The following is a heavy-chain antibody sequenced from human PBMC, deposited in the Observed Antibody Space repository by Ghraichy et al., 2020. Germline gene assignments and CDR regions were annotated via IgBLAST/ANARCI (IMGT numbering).Heavy chain of an antibody. D-gene: IGHD3-9*01. Sequence: GESLNISCAASGFTFSSYSMNWVRQAPGKGLEWVSSISSSSSYIYYADLVKGRFTISRDNAKNSLYLQMNSLRAEDTAVYYCARDGYDILTGYEEYFQHWGQGTLVTVSS. J-gene: IGHJ1*01. V-gene: IGHV3-21*01. CDR2: ISSSSSYI. CDR1: GFTFSSYS. CDR3: ARDGYDILTGYEEYFQH.